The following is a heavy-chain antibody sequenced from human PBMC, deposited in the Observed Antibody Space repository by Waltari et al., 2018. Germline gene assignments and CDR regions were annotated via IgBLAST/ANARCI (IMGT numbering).Heavy chain of an antibody. CDR3: ARDVGTTVAYYYYYYMDV. CDR2: MNPNSGNT. V-gene: IGHV1-8*01. CDR1: GYTFTSYD. D-gene: IGHD4-17*01. Sequence: QVQLVQSGAEVKKPGASVKVSCKASGYTFTSYDINWVRQATGQGLEWMGWMNPNSGNTGYAQKFQGRVTMTRNTSISTAYMELSSLRSEDTAVYYCARDVGTTVAYYYYYYMDVWGKGTTVTVSS. J-gene: IGHJ6*03.